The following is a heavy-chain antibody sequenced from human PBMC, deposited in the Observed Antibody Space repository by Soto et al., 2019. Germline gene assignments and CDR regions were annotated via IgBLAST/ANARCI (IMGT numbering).Heavy chain of an antibody. V-gene: IGHV4-31*03. CDR2: LFYSGST. CDR3: ARGITISGVVYLDY. CDR1: GSSISSGKYY. J-gene: IGHJ4*02. D-gene: IGHD3-3*01. Sequence: NPSATLSLTCTVSGSSISSGKYYCHWSRQHPGKGLEWIGYLFYSGSTYYNPSLKSRVTISVDTSKNQFSLKLSSVTAADTALYYCARGITISGVVYLDYWGQGTLVTVSS.